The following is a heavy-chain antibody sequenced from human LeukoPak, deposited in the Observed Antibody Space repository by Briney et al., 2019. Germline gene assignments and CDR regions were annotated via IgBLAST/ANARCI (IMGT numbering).Heavy chain of an antibody. V-gene: IGHV1-69*02. CDR1: GGTLITHY. J-gene: IGHJ4*02. Sequence: ASVKVSCKASGGTLITHYISWVRQAPGQGLEWMGRIVPMVGIANYAQKFQGRVMITADRSTNTAYMEVSSLKFEDTAVYYCARHSSRGHYYDFDSWGQGTLVTVSS. CDR3: ARHSSRGHYYDFDS. D-gene: IGHD3-22*01. CDR2: IVPMVGIA.